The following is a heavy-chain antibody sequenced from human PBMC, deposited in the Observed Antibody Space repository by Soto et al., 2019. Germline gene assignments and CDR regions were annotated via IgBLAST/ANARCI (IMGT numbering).Heavy chain of an antibody. Sequence: SETLSLTCAVYGGSFSGYYWSWIRQPPGKGLEWIGEINHSGSTNYNPSLKSRVTISVDTSKNQFSLKLSSVTAADTAVYYCARGYRLSRRGFDPWGQGTLVTVS. CDR2: INHSGST. CDR1: GGSFSGYY. V-gene: IGHV4-34*01. J-gene: IGHJ5*02. D-gene: IGHD1-26*01. CDR3: ARGYRLSRRGFDP.